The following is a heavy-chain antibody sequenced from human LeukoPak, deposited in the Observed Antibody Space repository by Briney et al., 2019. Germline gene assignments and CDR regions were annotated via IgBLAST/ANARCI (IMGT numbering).Heavy chain of an antibody. CDR1: GFTFSSYA. CDR3: AKSSGWYYGRNWFDP. CDR2: ISGSGGST. V-gene: IGHV3-23*01. D-gene: IGHD6-19*01. J-gene: IGHJ5*02. Sequence: GGSLRLSCAASGFTFSSYAMSWVRQAPGKGLEWVSAISGSGGSTYYADSVKGRFTISGDNSKNTLYLQMNSLRAEDTAVYYCAKSSGWYYGRNWFDPWGQEPWSPSPQ.